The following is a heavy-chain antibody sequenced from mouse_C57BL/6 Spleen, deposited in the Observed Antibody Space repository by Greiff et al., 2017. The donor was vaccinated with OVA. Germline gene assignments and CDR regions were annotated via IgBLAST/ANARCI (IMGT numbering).Heavy chain of an antibody. CDR3: ARGLDGMFAY. CDR2: IYPGDGDT. J-gene: IGHJ3*01. CDR1: GYAFSSSW. Sequence: QVQLKQSGPELVKPGASVKISCKASGYAFSSSWMNWVKQRPGKGLEWIGRIYPGDGDTNYNGKFKGKATLTADKSSSTAYMQRSSLTSEDSAVYFCARGLDGMFAYWGQGTLVTVSA. D-gene: IGHD2-3*01. V-gene: IGHV1-82*01.